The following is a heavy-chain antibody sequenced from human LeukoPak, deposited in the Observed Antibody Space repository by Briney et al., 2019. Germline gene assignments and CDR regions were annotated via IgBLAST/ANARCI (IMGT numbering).Heavy chain of an antibody. CDR3: ARVSQLRGGLFDY. CDR1: GGSVSSSSYY. D-gene: IGHD1-7*01. CDR2: IYYSGST. Sequence: PSETLSLTCSVSGGSVSSSSYYWSWIRQHPGKGLEWIGYIYYSGSTYYNPSLKSRVTISVDTSKNQFSLKLSSVTAADTAVYYCARVSQLRGGLFDYWGQGTLVTVSS. J-gene: IGHJ4*02. V-gene: IGHV4-31*03.